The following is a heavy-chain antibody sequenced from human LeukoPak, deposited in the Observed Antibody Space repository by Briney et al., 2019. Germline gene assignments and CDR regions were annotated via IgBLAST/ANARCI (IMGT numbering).Heavy chain of an antibody. D-gene: IGHD6-13*01. V-gene: IGHV3-23*01. CDR1: GFTFTNYA. Sequence: GGSLRLSCAASGFTFTNYAMSWVRQAPGKGLEWVSTISTGGGGTYYADSVKGRFTISRDNSKNTLYLQMNSLRAEDTAIYYCAKDRRGPAAGTWYFESWGQGNLVTVSS. CDR3: AKDRRGPAAGTWYFES. CDR2: ISTGGGGT. J-gene: IGHJ4*02.